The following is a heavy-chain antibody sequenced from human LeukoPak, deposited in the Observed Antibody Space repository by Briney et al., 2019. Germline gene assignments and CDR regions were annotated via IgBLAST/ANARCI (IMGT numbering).Heavy chain of an antibody. J-gene: IGHJ6*02. D-gene: IGHD3-16*01. CDR1: GFTFSTYS. CDR3: ARGGGLDV. CDR2: INHNGNVN. Sequence: GGSLRLSCTASGFTFSTYSMNWARQAPGKGLEWVASINHNGNVNYYVDSVKGRFTISRDNAKNSLYLQMSNLRAEDTAVYFCARGGGLDVWGQGATVTVSS. V-gene: IGHV3-7*03.